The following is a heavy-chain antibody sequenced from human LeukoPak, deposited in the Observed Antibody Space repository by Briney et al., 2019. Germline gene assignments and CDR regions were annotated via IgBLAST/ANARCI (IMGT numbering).Heavy chain of an antibody. J-gene: IGHJ5*02. V-gene: IGHV4-61*02. Sequence: SHTLCLTCTVSGGAISSGSYNWGCIRQPAGKGLEWIGRIYTSGSTNYNPSLKSRVTISVDTSKNQFSLKLSSVTAADTAVYYCARDQGYCSSTSCSRFDPWGQGTLVTVSS. CDR1: GGAISSGSYN. CDR2: IYTSGST. CDR3: ARDQGYCSSTSCSRFDP. D-gene: IGHD2-2*01.